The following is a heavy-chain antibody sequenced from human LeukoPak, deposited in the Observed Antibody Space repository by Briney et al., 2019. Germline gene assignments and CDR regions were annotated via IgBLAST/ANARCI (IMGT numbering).Heavy chain of an antibody. D-gene: IGHD3-3*01. CDR2: INAGNGNT. J-gene: IGHJ4*02. V-gene: IGHV1-3*01. CDR1: GYTLTNYA. CDR3: ARDGYYDFWSGYYPSFDY. Sequence: ASVKVSCKASGYTLTNYAMHWVRQAPGQRLEWMGWINAGNGNTKYSQKFQGRVTITRDTSASTAYMELSSLRSEDTAVYYCARDGYYDFWSGYYPSFDYWGQGTLVTVSS.